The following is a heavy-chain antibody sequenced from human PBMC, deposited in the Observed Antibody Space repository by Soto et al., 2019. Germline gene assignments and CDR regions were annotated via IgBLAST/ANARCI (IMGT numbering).Heavy chain of an antibody. CDR1: GFTFSSYW. D-gene: IGHD3-10*01. CDR2: MNEDGGTT. V-gene: IGHV3-74*01. Sequence: GASVKVSCAASGFTFSSYWMHWVRQAPGKGLVWVSRMNEDGGTTDYADSVKGRFTISRDNAKNTLYLQMNSLGVEDTAVYYCASDLSGRADAWGQGTTVTVSS. J-gene: IGHJ6*02. CDR3: ASDLSGRADA.